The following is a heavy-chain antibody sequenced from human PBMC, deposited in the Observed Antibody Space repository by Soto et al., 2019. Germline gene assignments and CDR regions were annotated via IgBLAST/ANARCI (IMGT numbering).Heavy chain of an antibody. J-gene: IGHJ5*02. Sequence: EVQLVESGGGLVQPGESLTLSCAASGFTFSNSWMHWVRQAAGKGLVWVSRINSDASSTNYADSVKGRFTISRDNAKNTLYLQMNSLRDEDTAVYYCAALFSSNWVSWGQGTLVTVSS. CDR2: INSDASST. V-gene: IGHV3-74*01. CDR1: GFTFSNSW. CDR3: AALFSSNWVS. D-gene: IGHD6-13*01.